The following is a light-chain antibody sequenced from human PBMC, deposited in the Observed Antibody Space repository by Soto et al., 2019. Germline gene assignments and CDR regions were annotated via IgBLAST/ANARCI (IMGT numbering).Light chain of an antibody. V-gene: IGLV2-14*01. CDR3: SSYTSSSSVV. CDR2: DVS. J-gene: IGLJ2*01. CDR1: XXXVGGYNY. Sequence: QSAXXXXXSVSXSXXXSXXXXXXXTXXXVGGYNYVSWYQQHPGKAPRLMIYDVSNRPSGVSNRFSGSKSGNTASLTISGLQAEDEADYYCSSYTSSSSVVFGGGTKVTVL.